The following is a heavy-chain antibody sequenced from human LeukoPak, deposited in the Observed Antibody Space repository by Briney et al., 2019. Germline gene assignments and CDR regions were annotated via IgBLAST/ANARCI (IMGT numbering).Heavy chain of an antibody. J-gene: IGHJ3*01. V-gene: IGHV3-74*01. CDR2: INIDERIT. CDR3: AKVTQYYVYAFDV. CDR1: GFSFSTQR. Sequence: HSGGSLRLSCAASGFSFSTQRMHWVRQAPGKGLVWVSYINIDERITGYADSVKGRFTISRDNAKNTLYLQMNSLRAEDTAVYYCAKVTQYYVYAFDVWGQGTMVTVSS. D-gene: IGHD3-16*01.